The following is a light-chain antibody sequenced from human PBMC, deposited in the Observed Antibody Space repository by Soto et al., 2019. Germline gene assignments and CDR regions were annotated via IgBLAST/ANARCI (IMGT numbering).Light chain of an antibody. V-gene: IGLV2-8*01. Sequence: QSALTQPPSASGSPGQSVTISCTGTSSDVGGYNLVSWYQQHPGKAPKLMIYEVNKRPSGVPDRFSGSKSGNTASLTVSGLQADDEADYYCCSHAGSKNYYLFGPGTKVTVL. CDR2: EVN. J-gene: IGLJ1*01. CDR3: CSHAGSKNYYL. CDR1: SSDVGGYNL.